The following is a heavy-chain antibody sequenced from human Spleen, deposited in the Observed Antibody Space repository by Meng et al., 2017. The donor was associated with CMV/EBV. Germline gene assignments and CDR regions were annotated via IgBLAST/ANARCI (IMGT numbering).Heavy chain of an antibody. CDR3: ARGWGCDSTSCPYYFDY. Sequence: ASVKVSCKASGYTFTNYDINWVRQATGQGLEWMGWMNPNSGNRGYAQKFQGKVAMTRNTSISTAYMELSSLRSEDTAVYYCARGWGCDSTSCPYYFDYWGQGTLVTVSS. D-gene: IGHD2-2*01. J-gene: IGHJ4*02. CDR1: GYTFTNYD. CDR2: MNPNSGNR. V-gene: IGHV1-8*01.